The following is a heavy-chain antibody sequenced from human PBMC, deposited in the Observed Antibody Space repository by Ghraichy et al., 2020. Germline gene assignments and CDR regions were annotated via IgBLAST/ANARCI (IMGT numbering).Heavy chain of an antibody. D-gene: IGHD3-22*01. V-gene: IGHV3-30*18. CDR1: GFTFSSYG. Sequence: GSLNISCAASGFTFSSYGMHWVRQAPGKGLEWVAVISYDGSNKYYADSVKGRFTISRDNSKNTLYLQMNSLRAEDTAVYYCAKPGGETYYYDSSGYYPDYWGQGTLVTVSS. CDR3: AKPGGETYYYDSSGYYPDY. J-gene: IGHJ4*02. CDR2: ISYDGSNK.